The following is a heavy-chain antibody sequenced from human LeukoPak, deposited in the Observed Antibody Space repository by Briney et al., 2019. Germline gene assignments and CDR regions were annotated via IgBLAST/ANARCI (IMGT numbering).Heavy chain of an antibody. CDR3: ARDYVPTTYYYDSSGSPAFDP. CDR1: GYTFTGYY. D-gene: IGHD3-22*01. V-gene: IGHV1-46*01. J-gene: IGHJ5*02. Sequence: GASVKVSCKASGYTFTGYYMHWVRQAPGQGLEWMGIINPSGGSTSYAQKFQGGVTMTRDTSTSTVYMELSSLRSEVTAVYYCARDYVPTTYYYDSSGSPAFDPWGQGTLVTVSS. CDR2: INPSGGST.